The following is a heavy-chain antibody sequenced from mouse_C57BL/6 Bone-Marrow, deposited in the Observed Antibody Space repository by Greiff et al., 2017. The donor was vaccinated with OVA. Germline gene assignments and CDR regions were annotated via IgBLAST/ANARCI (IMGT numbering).Heavy chain of an antibody. Sequence: VQLQQSGAELVRPGASVKLSCTASGFNIKDDYMYWVKQRPEQGLEWFGWIVPGNGDTEYASKFQGKATITADTSTNTAYLQLSSLTSEDTAVYYCTTLIYPRGYWGQGTTLTVSS. CDR3: TTLIYPRGY. CDR1: GFNIKDDY. J-gene: IGHJ2*01. CDR2: IVPGNGDT. V-gene: IGHV14-4*01. D-gene: IGHD1-1*01.